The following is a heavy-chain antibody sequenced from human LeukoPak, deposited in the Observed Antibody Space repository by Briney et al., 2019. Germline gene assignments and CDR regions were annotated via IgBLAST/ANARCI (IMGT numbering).Heavy chain of an antibody. V-gene: IGHV1-46*01. D-gene: IGHD3-3*01. Sequence: ASVKVSCKASGYTFTSYYMHWVRQAPGQGLEWMGIINPSGGSTSYAQKFQGRVTMTRDTSTSTAYMELSSLRSEDTAVYYCARAQYYDFWSGHMDVWGKGTTVTVSS. CDR2: INPSGGST. CDR1: GYTFTSYY. J-gene: IGHJ6*03. CDR3: ARAQYYDFWSGHMDV.